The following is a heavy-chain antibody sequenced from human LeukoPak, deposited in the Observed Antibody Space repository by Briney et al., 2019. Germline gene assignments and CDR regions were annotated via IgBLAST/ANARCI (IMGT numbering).Heavy chain of an antibody. Sequence: ASVKVSCKGSGYDFINYAITWGRQAPGQGLEWMGWISPFNGQTNYAQNLQGRVTMTIDRTTSTASMELRGLRSDDTGVYYCARTWDYSPRGRFVDWGQGTRVTVSS. D-gene: IGHD4-11*01. V-gene: IGHV1-18*01. CDR3: ARTWDYSPRGRFVD. J-gene: IGHJ4*02. CDR1: GYDFINYA. CDR2: ISPFNGQT.